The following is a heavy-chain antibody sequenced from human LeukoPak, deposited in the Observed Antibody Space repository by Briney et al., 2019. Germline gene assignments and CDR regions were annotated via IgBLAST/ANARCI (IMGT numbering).Heavy chain of an antibody. Sequence: ASVKVSCKASGYTFTGYYMHWVRPAPGQGLEWMGWINPNRGGTNYAQKFQGRVTMTRDTSISPAYMKLSRLRSDDTAVYYCARGWYYDFWSGYYIFDYWGQGTLVTVSS. CDR2: INPNRGGT. V-gene: IGHV1-2*02. CDR3: ARGWYYDFWSGYYIFDY. CDR1: GYTFTGYY. J-gene: IGHJ4*02. D-gene: IGHD3-3*01.